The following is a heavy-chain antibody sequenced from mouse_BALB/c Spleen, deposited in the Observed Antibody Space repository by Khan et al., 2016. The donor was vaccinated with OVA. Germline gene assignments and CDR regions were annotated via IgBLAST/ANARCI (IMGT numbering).Heavy chain of an antibody. J-gene: IGHJ4*01. CDR2: INTYTGEP. CDR3: ARVGYSGTMDY. D-gene: IGHD2-14*01. V-gene: IGHV9-3-1*01. Sequence: QIQLVQSGPELKKPGVTVKISCKASGYTFTTYGMNWVKQAPGKGLKWMGWINTYTGEPTYVDDFTGRFAFSLETSARTAYLQINNLKNEDTATYFCARVGYSGTMDYWGQGTSVTVSS. CDR1: GYTFTTYG.